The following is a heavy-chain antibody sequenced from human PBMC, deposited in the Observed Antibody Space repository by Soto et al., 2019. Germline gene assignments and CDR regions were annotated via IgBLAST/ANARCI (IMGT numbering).Heavy chain of an antibody. CDR2: ISAYNGNT. V-gene: IGHV1-18*01. J-gene: IGHJ5*02. D-gene: IGHD3-3*01. Sequence: ASVKVSCKASGYTFTSYGISWVRQAPGQGLEWMGWISAYNGNTNYAQKLQGRVTMTTDTSTSTAYMELRSLRSDDTAVYYCARDLVDDFWSGYYGDWFDPWGQGTLVTVSS. CDR1: GYTFTSYG. CDR3: ARDLVDDFWSGYYGDWFDP.